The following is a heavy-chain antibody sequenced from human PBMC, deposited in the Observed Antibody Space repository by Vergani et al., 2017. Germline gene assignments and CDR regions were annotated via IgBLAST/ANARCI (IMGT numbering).Heavy chain of an antibody. D-gene: IGHD2-8*02. Sequence: QVQLVQSGAEVKKPGASVKVPCKASGYTFTGYYMHWVRQAPGQGREWMGWINPNSGGKNYAQKFQGWVTMTRDKSIRTAYLELSSLRSDDTAVYYWARRRPGSLVRGDEAFDIWGRGTMVTVSS. CDR3: ARRRPGSLVRGDEAFDI. V-gene: IGHV1-2*04. CDR2: INPNSGGK. CDR1: GYTFTGYY. J-gene: IGHJ3*02.